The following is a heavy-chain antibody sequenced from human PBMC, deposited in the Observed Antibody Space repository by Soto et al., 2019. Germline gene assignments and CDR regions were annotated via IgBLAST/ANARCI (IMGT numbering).Heavy chain of an antibody. D-gene: IGHD3-10*01. V-gene: IGHV4-59*12. CDR3: AKGGSGSYSNAFDI. CDR1: GGSISSYY. J-gene: IGHJ3*02. Sequence: SETLSLTCTVSGGSISSYYWSWIRQPPGKGLEWIREINYSGSTNYNPSLKSRVTISVDTSKNQFSLKLSSVTAADTAVYYCAKGGSGSYSNAFDIWGQGTMVTVSS. CDR2: INYSGST.